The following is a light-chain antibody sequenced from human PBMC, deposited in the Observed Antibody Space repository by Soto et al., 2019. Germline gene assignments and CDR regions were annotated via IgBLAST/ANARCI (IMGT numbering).Light chain of an antibody. CDR1: SSDVGGYYF. Sequence: QSALTQPASVSGSPGQSITISCTGTSSDVGGYYFVSWFQHHPGKAPKLIIYNVNNRPSGVSDRFSGSKSGNTASLTISGLQAEDEADYYCNSYTSSSTWVFGGGTKLTVL. CDR3: NSYTSSSTWV. V-gene: IGLV2-14*03. J-gene: IGLJ2*01. CDR2: NVN.